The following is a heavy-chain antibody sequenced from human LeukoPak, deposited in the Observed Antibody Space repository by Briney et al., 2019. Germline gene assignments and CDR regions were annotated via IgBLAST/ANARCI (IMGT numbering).Heavy chain of an antibody. CDR2: INHSGST. CDR1: GGSFSGYY. CDR3: ARASQAHAYYFDY. Sequence: SETLSLTCAVYGGSFSGYYWSWIRQPPGKGLEWIGEINHSGSTNYNPSLKSRVTISVDTSKNQFSLKLSSVTAADTAVYYCARASQAHAYYFDYWGQGTLVTVSS. V-gene: IGHV4-34*01. D-gene: IGHD2-2*01. J-gene: IGHJ4*02.